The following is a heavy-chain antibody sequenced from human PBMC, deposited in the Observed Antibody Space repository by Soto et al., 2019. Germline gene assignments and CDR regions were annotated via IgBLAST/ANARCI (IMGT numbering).Heavy chain of an antibody. CDR2: VSAYNGNT. J-gene: IGHJ4*02. CDR3: ARAGGTQLFDY. Sequence: QVQLVQSGGEVKKPGASVKVSCKASGYTFTSLGISWVRQAPGQGLEWMGWVSAYNGNTKYAPNVQGRVTMTTERFTSTAYMELRSLRSDDTAVYYCARAGGTQLFDYWGQGTLVTVSS. V-gene: IGHV1-18*04. D-gene: IGHD1-1*01. CDR1: GYTFTSLG.